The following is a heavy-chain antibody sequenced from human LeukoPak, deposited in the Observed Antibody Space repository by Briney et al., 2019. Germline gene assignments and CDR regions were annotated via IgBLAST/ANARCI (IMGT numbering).Heavy chain of an antibody. CDR3: AKATLIEPSSSWYYSGEYYFDY. D-gene: IGHD6-13*01. V-gene: IGHV3-23*01. CDR1: GFTFSSYA. CDR2: ISGSGGST. J-gene: IGHJ4*02. Sequence: GGSLRLSCAASGFTFSSYAMSWVRQAPGKGLEWVSAISGSGGSTYYADSVKGRFTISRDNSKNTLYLQMNSLRAEDTAVYYCAKATLIEPSSSWYYSGEYYFDYWGQGTPVTVSS.